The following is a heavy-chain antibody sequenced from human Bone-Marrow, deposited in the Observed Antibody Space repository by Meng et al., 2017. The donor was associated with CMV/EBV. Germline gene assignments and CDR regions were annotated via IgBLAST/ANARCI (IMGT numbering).Heavy chain of an antibody. CDR3: AKDFRRGPADRFRGRFLGYDAFDI. Sequence: GESLKISCAASGFTFSSYGMHWVRQAPGKGLEWVAFIRYDGSNKYYADSVKGRFTISRDNSKNTLYLQMSSLRAEDTAVDYCAKDFRRGPADRFRGRFLGYDAFDIWGQGTMVTVSS. V-gene: IGHV3-30*02. CDR1: GFTFSSYG. CDR2: IRYDGSNK. D-gene: IGHD3-3*01. J-gene: IGHJ3*02.